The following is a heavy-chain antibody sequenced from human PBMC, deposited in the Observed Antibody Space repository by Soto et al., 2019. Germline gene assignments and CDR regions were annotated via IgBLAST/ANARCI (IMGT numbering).Heavy chain of an antibody. CDR3: ARHANSSTSNYDYHAVEV. Sequence: PGESLKISFHASGYSFSTYWIGWVRQMPGKGLDWIGVIYPGDSYVRYNPSFQGHVTISADKSISTAYLRWSSLRASDSAIYYCARHANSSTSNYDYHAVEVWGLGTTVTDSS. D-gene: IGHD4-4*01. V-gene: IGHV5-51*01. CDR1: GYSFSTYW. J-gene: IGHJ6*02. CDR2: IYPGDSYV.